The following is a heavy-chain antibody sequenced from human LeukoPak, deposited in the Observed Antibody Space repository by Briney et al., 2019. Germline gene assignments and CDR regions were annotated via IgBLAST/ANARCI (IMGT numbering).Heavy chain of an antibody. CDR3: ASGTYRLGDY. V-gene: IGHV3-23*01. CDR2: ISGSGVDT. CDR1: GLSFSTYA. J-gene: IGHJ4*02. D-gene: IGHD3-10*01. Sequence: GGSLRLSCAASGLSFSTYAMSWVRQAPGKGLEWAAGISGSGVDTPYEGSVNGRFRISRDNSANTLYLQMNSLREEDTALYYCASGTYRLGDYWGQGTQVAVSP.